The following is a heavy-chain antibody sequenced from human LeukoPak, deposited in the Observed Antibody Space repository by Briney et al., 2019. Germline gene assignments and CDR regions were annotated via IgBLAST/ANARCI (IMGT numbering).Heavy chain of an antibody. CDR3: ARDHYDYVWGSYRYQDY. CDR2: ISGSGGST. CDR1: GFTFSSYA. Sequence: GGSLRLSCAASGFTFSSYAMSWVRQAPGKGLEWVSAISGSGGSTYYADSVKGRFTISRDNSKNTLYLQMNSLRAEDTAVYYCARDHYDYVWGSYRYQDYWGQGTLVTVSS. D-gene: IGHD3-16*02. V-gene: IGHV3-23*01. J-gene: IGHJ4*02.